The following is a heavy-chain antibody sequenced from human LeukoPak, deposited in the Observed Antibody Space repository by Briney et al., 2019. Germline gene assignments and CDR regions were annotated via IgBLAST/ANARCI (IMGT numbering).Heavy chain of an antibody. Sequence: SETLSLTCTVSGGSISSYYWSWIRQPPGKGLEWIGDIYYSGGTNYNPSLKSRVTISVDTSKNQFSLRLSSVTAADTAVYYSARLASGSYGPLTPFDYWGQGTLVTVSS. D-gene: IGHD1-26*01. CDR1: GGSISSYY. V-gene: IGHV4-59*08. CDR3: ARLASGSYGPLTPFDY. J-gene: IGHJ4*02. CDR2: IYYSGGT.